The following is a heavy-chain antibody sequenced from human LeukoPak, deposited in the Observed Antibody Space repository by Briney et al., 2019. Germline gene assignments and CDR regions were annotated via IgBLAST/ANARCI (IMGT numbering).Heavy chain of an antibody. Sequence: PWGSLRLSCAASGFTFSSYWMSWVRQAPGKGLEWVANIKQDGSEKYYVDSVKGRFTISRDNAKNSLYLQMNSLRAEDTAVYYCARGNRSYFDWLFWYWGQGTLVTVSS. V-gene: IGHV3-7*01. CDR3: ARGNRSYFDWLFWY. CDR1: GFTFSSYW. D-gene: IGHD3-9*01. J-gene: IGHJ4*02. CDR2: IKQDGSEK.